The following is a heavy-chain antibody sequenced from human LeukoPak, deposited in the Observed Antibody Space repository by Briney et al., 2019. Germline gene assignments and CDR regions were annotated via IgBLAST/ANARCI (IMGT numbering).Heavy chain of an antibody. D-gene: IGHD4-11*01. CDR3: AKRFILQGYHMDV. V-gene: IGHV4-61*02. Sequence: SETLSLTYTVSGGSISSGSSYGRWLRLPAGKGLEWIGRIYTSGSTYYNPSLQSRVTISVHTPKNQFPLTLSSVPRADTAEFSCAKRFILQGYHMDVWGKGTTVTISS. CDR1: GGSISSGSSY. CDR2: IYTSGST. J-gene: IGHJ6*03.